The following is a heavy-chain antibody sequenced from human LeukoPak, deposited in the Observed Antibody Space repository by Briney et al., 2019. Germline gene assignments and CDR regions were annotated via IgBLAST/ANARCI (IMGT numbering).Heavy chain of an antibody. Sequence: SVKVSCKASGGTFSSYAISWVRQAPGQGLEWMGGIIPIFGTANYAQKFQGRVTITADESTSTAYMELSSLRSEDTAVYYCATRPKDIVVVVAATPHYYYYGMDVWGQGTTVTVSS. D-gene: IGHD2-15*01. CDR2: IIPIFGTA. J-gene: IGHJ6*02. CDR3: ATRPKDIVVVVAATPHYYYYGMDV. V-gene: IGHV1-69*13. CDR1: GGTFSSYA.